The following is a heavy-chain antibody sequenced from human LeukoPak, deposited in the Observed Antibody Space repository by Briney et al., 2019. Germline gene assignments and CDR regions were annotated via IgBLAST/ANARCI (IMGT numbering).Heavy chain of an antibody. V-gene: IGHV4-4*07. J-gene: IGHJ4*02. CDR2: IYTSGST. CDR3: ARVVKLRRVWQWLDDY. CDR1: GGSISSYY. Sequence: SETLSLTCTDPGGSISSYYWSWIRQPAGKGLEWIGRIYTSGSTNYNPSLKSRVTMSVDTSKNQFSLTLSSVTAADTAVYYCARVVKLRRVWQWLDDYWGQGTLVTVS. D-gene: IGHD6-19*01.